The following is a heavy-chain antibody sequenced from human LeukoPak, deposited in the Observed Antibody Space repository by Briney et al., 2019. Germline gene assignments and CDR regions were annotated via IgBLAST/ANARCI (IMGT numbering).Heavy chain of an antibody. CDR2: IYYSGST. CDR1: GDSITRRSDY. CDR3: LNDFFDD. J-gene: IGHJ4*02. Sequence: SETLSPTCTVTGDSITRRSDYWGWVRQPPGKGLEWIGSIYYSGSTYYNPSFKSRVTISVDTSRNQFSLQFYCARNESVLGTTGLNDFFDDWGQGSLVTVSS. D-gene: IGHD1-26*01. V-gene: IGHV4-39*01.